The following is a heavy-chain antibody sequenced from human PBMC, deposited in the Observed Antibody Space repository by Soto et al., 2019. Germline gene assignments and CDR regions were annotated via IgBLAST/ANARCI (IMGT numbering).Heavy chain of an antibody. CDR2: IIPIFGTA. CDR1: GGTFSSYA. Sequence: GGAVKVSCKASGGTFSSYAISWVRQAPGQGLEWMGGIIPIFGTANYAQKFQGRVTITADESTSTAYMELSSLRSEDTAVYYCASTLTGAFDIWGQGTMVTVSS. J-gene: IGHJ3*02. D-gene: IGHD4-17*01. CDR3: ASTLTGAFDI. V-gene: IGHV1-69*13.